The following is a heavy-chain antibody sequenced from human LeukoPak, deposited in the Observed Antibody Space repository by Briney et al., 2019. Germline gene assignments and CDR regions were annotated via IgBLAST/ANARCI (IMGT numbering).Heavy chain of an antibody. Sequence: GGSLRLSCAASGFTVSSNYMSWVRQAPGKGLEWVSSISGSGGSTYYADPAKGRFTVSRDNSKNTVYLQMNSLRTEDTALYYCAKEVESYSRSYGAYFDDWGQGTLVTVSS. CDR2: ISGSGGST. V-gene: IGHV3-23*01. CDR3: AKEVESYSRSYGAYFDD. D-gene: IGHD1-26*01. J-gene: IGHJ4*02. CDR1: GFTVSSNY.